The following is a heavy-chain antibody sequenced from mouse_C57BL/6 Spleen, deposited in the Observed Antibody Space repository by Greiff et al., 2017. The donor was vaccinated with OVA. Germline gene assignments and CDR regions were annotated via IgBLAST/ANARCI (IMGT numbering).Heavy chain of an antibody. V-gene: IGHV1-62-2*01. CDR3: ARHEAPDYYDSSYGYFDV. CDR2: FYPGSGSI. J-gene: IGHJ1*03. D-gene: IGHD1-1*01. Sequence: VKLQESGAELVKPGASVKLSCKASGYTFTEYTIHWVKQRSGQGLEWIGWFYPGSGSIKYNEKFKDKATLTADKSYSTVYMELSRLTSEDSAVYFCARHEAPDYYDSSYGYFDVWGTGTTVTVSS. CDR1: GYTFTEYT.